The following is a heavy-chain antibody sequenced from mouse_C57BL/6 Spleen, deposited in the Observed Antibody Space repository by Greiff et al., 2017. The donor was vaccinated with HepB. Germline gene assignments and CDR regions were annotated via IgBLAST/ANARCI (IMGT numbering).Heavy chain of an antibody. J-gene: IGHJ2*01. Sequence: VQLQQSGPELVKPGASVKISCKASGYTFTDYYMNWVKQSHGKSLEWIGDINPNNGGTSYNQKFKGKATLTVDKSSSTAYMELRSLTSEDSAVYYCARADYGSSYVYFDYWGQGTTLTVSS. CDR3: ARADYGSSYVYFDY. CDR2: INPNNGGT. D-gene: IGHD1-1*01. V-gene: IGHV1-26*01. CDR1: GYTFTDYY.